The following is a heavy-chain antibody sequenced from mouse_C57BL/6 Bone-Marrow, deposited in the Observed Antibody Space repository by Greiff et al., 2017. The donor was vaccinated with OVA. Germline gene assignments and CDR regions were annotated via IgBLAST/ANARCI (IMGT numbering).Heavy chain of an antibody. Sequence: EVKLMESGPGLVKPSQPVFLTCTVTGISITTGNYRWSWIRQFPGNKLEWIGYIYYSGTITYNPALTSRTTITRDTPKNQFFLEMNSLTAEDTATYYCARAGDGYAYFDYWGQGTTLTVSS. J-gene: IGHJ2*01. D-gene: IGHD2-2*01. V-gene: IGHV3-5*01. CDR2: IYYSGTI. CDR3: ARAGDGYAYFDY. CDR1: GISITTGNYR.